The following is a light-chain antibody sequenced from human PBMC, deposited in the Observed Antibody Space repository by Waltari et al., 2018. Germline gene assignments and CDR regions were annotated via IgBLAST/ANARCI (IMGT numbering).Light chain of an antibody. CDR2: DES. V-gene: IGKV1-39*01. Sequence: CRSSRGIESYFNWYQQRPGRAPKLLIYDESTLQREVSTRFSGGGIGTEFTLTINNLQPEDFATYFCQQSYSPPFTFGQGTRLEI. CDR1: RGIESY. CDR3: QQSYSPPFT. J-gene: IGKJ5*01.